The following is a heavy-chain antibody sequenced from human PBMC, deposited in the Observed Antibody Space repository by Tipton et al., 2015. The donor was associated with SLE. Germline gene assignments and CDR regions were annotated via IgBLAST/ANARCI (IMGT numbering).Heavy chain of an antibody. CDR1: GYTFTSYD. D-gene: IGHD3-16*01. CDR3: ARGGVRLLGGLRAFDI. CDR2: MNPNSGNT. J-gene: IGHJ3*02. Sequence: QSGAEVKKPGASVKVSCKASGYTFTSYDINWVRQATGQGLEWMGWMNPNSGNTGYAQKFQGRVTMTRNTSISTAYMELSSLRSEDTAVYYCARGGVRLLGGLRAFDIWGQGTMVTVSS. V-gene: IGHV1-8*01.